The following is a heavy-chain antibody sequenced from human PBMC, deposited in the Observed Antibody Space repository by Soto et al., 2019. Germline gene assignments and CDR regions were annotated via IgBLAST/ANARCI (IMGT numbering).Heavy chain of an antibody. CDR3: ASDRGRCSGGSCYDAFDI. Sequence: ASVKVSCKASGGTFSSYAISWVRQAPGQGLEWMGGIIPIFGTANYAQKFQGRVTITADESTSTAYMELSSLRSEDTAVDCCASDRGRCSGGSCYDAFDIWGQGTMVTVSS. D-gene: IGHD2-15*01. J-gene: IGHJ3*02. CDR1: GGTFSSYA. CDR2: IIPIFGTA. V-gene: IGHV1-69*13.